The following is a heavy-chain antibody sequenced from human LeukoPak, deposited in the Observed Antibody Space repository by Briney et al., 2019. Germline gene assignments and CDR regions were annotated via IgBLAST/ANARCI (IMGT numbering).Heavy chain of an antibody. J-gene: IGHJ4*02. CDR2: ISSSSSSI. CDR1: GFTFSSYS. CDR3: AREVVVAATPLDY. Sequence: GGSLRLSCAASGFTFSSYSMNWVRPAPGKGVEWGSYISSSSSSIYYADSVKGRFTISRDNAKNSLYLQMNSLRDEDTAVYYCAREVVVAATPLDYWGQGTLVTVSS. D-gene: IGHD2-15*01. V-gene: IGHV3-48*02.